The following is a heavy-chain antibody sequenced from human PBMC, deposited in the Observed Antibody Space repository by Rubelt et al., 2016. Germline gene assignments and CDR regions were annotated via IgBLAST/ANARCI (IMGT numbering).Heavy chain of an antibody. V-gene: IGHV4-59*01. CDR1: GGSISSYY. CDR3: VRVHHGLEV. J-gene: IGHJ6*02. Sequence: QVQLQESGPGLVKPSETLSLTCTVSGGSISSYYWTWIRQPPGKGLEWIGYIHYSGRTNSNPSPKRQVTISVETSKNQFSLRRSSVTAGDTAVYYCVRVHHGLEVWGPRTSVTGSS. D-gene: IGHD1-14*01. CDR2: IHYSGRT.